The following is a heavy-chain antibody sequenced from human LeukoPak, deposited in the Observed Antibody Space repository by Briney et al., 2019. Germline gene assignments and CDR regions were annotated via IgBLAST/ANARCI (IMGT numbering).Heavy chain of an antibody. CDR1: GYTLSSFY. CDR2: INPSDGST. Sequence: GASVKVSCKASGYTLSSFYIHWVRQAPGQGLEWMGIINPSDGSTSYTQKFQGRVTMTRDTSTSTVYMELSSLRSDDTAVYYCARYRADCSGGSCYYHFDYWGQGTLVTVSS. CDR3: ARYRADCSGGSCYYHFDY. D-gene: IGHD2-15*01. V-gene: IGHV1-46*01. J-gene: IGHJ4*02.